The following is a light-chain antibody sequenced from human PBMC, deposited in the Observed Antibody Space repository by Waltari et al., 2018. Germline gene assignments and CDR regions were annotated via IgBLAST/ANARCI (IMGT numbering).Light chain of an antibody. CDR1: AFPTQY. Sequence: SYELTQPPPVSVSPGQTASITCSGHAFPTQYAYWYQQKAGQAPVVVIYKDNERPAGIPGRFSGSSSGTTVTLTISGVQAEDEADYYCQSSDSSGSYPFVVFGGGTKLTVL. J-gene: IGLJ2*01. CDR3: QSSDSSGSYPFVV. CDR2: KDN. V-gene: IGLV3-25*03.